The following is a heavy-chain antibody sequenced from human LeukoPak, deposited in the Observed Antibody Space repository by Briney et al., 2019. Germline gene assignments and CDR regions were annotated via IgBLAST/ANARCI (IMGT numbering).Heavy chain of an antibody. CDR2: IGSDGSVK. D-gene: IGHD3-10*01. Sequence: PGGSLRLSCATSGFIFSTYSMHWVRQAPGKGLEGLAVIGSDGSVKYYADSVKGRFTISRDNSRNRLDLQMNSLRAEDTAVYYCAKDNYGSGSYLIYFDSWGQGTLVTVSS. CDR3: AKDNYGSGSYLIYFDS. V-gene: IGHV3-30-3*02. CDR1: GFIFSTYS. J-gene: IGHJ4*02.